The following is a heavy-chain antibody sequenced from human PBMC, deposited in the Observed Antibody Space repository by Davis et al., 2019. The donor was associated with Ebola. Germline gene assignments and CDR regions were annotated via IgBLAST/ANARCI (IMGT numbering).Heavy chain of an antibody. CDR3: ARDYSNFGDNWFDP. V-gene: IGHV3-33*01. CDR2: IWYDGSNK. D-gene: IGHD4-11*01. Sequence: GESLKISCAASGFTFSSYGMHWVRQAPGKGLEWVAVIWYDGSNKYYADSVKGRFTISRDNSKNTLYLQMNSLRAEDTAVYYCARDYSNFGDNWFDPWGQGTLVTVSS. J-gene: IGHJ5*02. CDR1: GFTFSSYG.